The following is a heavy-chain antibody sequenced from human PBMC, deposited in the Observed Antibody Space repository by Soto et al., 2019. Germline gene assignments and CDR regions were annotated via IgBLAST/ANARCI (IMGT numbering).Heavy chain of an antibody. V-gene: IGHV3-30*18. Sequence: QVQLVESGGGVVQPGRSLRLSCAASGFTVSIYGMHWVRQAPGKGLEWVAVISYDGSNKYYADSVKGRFTISRDNSKSTPYLKINSLRGEDTAVYYCAKETVEYYFAYWGQGTLVTVSS. CDR3: AKETVEYYFAY. J-gene: IGHJ4*02. CDR2: ISYDGSNK. D-gene: IGHD3-3*01. CDR1: GFTVSIYG.